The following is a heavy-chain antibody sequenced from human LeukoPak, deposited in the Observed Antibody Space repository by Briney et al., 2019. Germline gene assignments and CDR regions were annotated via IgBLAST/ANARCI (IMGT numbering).Heavy chain of an antibody. V-gene: IGHV1-2*02. CDR2: INPKTGGT. J-gene: IGHJ4*02. D-gene: IGHD6-13*01. CDR3: ARMGIAAAGSLDY. Sequence: ASVKVSCKTSGYAFTAYYMHWVRQAPGQGLEWMGWINPKTGGTNYAQSFQGRVTMTRDTSIYTAYMELSGLTSDDTAVYYCARMGIAAAGSLDYWGQGNPVTVSS. CDR1: GYAFTAYY.